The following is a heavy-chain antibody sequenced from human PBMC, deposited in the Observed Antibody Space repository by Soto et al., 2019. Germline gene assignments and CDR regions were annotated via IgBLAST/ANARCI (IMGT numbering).Heavy chain of an antibody. CDR3: ARIPQSGFLEWLGWFDL. CDR1: GYTFTSYV. CDR2: ISAYNGNT. V-gene: IGHV1-18*01. D-gene: IGHD3-3*01. J-gene: IGHJ5*02. Sequence: ASVKVSCKASGYTFTSYVISWVRQAPGQGLEWMGWISAYNGNTNYAQKLQGRVTMTTDASTSTAYMELRSLRSDDTAVYYCARIPQSGFLEWLGWFDLWGQGTLVTVSS.